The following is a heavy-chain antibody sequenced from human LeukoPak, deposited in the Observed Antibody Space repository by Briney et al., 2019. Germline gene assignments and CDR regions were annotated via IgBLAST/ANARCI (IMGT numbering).Heavy chain of an antibody. CDR1: GFTFDDYA. V-gene: IGHV3-9*01. D-gene: IGHD5-24*01. CDR3: AKDKATAHYYYMDV. Sequence: GGSLRLSCAASGFTFDDYAMHWVRQAPGKGLEWVSGISWNSGSIGYADSVKGRFTISRDNAKNSLYLQMNSLRAEDTALYYCAKDKATAHYYYMDVWGKGTTVSVSS. J-gene: IGHJ6*03. CDR2: ISWNSGSI.